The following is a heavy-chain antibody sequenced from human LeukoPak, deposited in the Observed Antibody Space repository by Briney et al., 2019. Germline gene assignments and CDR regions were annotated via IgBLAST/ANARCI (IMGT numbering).Heavy chain of an antibody. Sequence: GGSLRLSCAASGFTFSSYEMNWVPQAPGKGLEWVSYISSSGSTIYYADSVKGRFTISRDNAKNSLYLQMNSLRAEDTAVYYCARGSEADYGDLTRSYWGQGTLVTVSS. V-gene: IGHV3-48*03. CDR3: ARGSEADYGDLTRSY. CDR1: GFTFSSYE. J-gene: IGHJ4*02. CDR2: ISSSGSTI. D-gene: IGHD4-17*01.